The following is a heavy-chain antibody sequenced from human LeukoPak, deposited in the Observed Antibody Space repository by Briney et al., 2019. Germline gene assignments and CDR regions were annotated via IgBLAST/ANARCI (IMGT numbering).Heavy chain of an antibody. CDR2: ISGSGHDI. V-gene: IGHV3-11*06. D-gene: IGHD4-23*01. Sequence: SGGSLRLSCAASGFTFSDSYMTWVRQAPGKGVEWVAYISGSGHDINYSDSVKGRFTISRDNSKNTLYLQMNSLRAEDTAVYYCARDYGGKWGQGTLVTVSS. J-gene: IGHJ1*01. CDR3: ARDYGGK. CDR1: GFTFSDSY.